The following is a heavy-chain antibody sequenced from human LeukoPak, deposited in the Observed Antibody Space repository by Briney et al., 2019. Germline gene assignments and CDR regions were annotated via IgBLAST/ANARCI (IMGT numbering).Heavy chain of an antibody. Sequence: GGSLRLSCAGSGFTFSGYEMNWVRQAPGKGLEWVSYISSSGKTKFYADSVKGRFTISRDNAKNSLYLQMNSLRDEDTAVYYCARDRDHSNNWYIFLDYWGQGTLVTVSS. V-gene: IGHV3-48*03. CDR1: GFTFSGYE. CDR3: ARDRDHSNNWYIFLDY. CDR2: ISSSGKTK. J-gene: IGHJ4*02. D-gene: IGHD6-13*01.